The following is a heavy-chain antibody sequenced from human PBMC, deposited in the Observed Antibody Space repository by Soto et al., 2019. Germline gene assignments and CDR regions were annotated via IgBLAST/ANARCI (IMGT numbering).Heavy chain of an antibody. CDR3: VRDSKRLGAFDL. D-gene: IGHD3-16*01. CDR2: ISYDGSKK. Sequence: QSGGSLRLSCAASGFSFRSYDMHWVRQAPGKGLEWVAYISYDGSKKYYADSVQGRFTISRDNSKNTQYLQMDSLRPEDTAVYYCVRDSKRLGAFDLWGHGTMVTVSS. J-gene: IGHJ3*01. CDR1: GFSFRSYD. V-gene: IGHV3-30-3*01.